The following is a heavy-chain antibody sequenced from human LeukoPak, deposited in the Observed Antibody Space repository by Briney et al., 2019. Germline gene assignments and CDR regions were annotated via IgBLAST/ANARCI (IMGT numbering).Heavy chain of an antibody. D-gene: IGHD3-9*01. Sequence: SETLSLTCTVSGGSISSYYWSWIRQPPGKGLEWIGYIYYSGSTNYNPSLKSRVTISVDTSKNQFSLKLSSVTAADTAVYYCARVGDILTGYSHYFDYWGQGTLVTVSS. J-gene: IGHJ4*02. V-gene: IGHV4-59*01. CDR2: IYYSGST. CDR3: ARVGDILTGYSHYFDY. CDR1: GGSISSYY.